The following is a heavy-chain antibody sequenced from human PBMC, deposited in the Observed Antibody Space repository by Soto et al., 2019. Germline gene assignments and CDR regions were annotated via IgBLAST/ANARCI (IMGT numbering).Heavy chain of an antibody. CDR3: AADAAPTDPYKWFDP. D-gene: IGHD1-1*01. J-gene: IGHJ5*02. CDR1: GFTFCSSA. V-gene: IGHV1-58*02. Sequence: PVKASRTAFGFTFCSSAIQWVRQARGKSLEWIGWIVVGNDNTKYAQKFQDRVTITRDMSTSTAYMELSNLRSEDTAVYYCAADAAPTDPYKWFDPWGQGTMVTVSS. CDR2: IVVGNDNT.